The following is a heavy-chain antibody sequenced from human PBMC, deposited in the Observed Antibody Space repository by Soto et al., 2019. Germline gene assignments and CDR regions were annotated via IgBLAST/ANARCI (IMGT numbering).Heavy chain of an antibody. CDR1: GAPITINY. CDR2: IYYSGST. Sequence: LSLTCTVSGAPITINYWIWIRQAPGKGLEWIGYIYYSGSTTYNPSLKSRVTMSADTSKDQFSLKLNSVTAADTAVYYCARDAGGPYDYWGPGILGT. V-gene: IGHV4-59*01. CDR3: ARDAGGPYDY. J-gene: IGHJ4*01. D-gene: IGHD2-15*01.